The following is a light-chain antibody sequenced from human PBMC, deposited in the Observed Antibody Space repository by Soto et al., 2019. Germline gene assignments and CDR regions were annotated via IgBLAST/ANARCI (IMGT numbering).Light chain of an antibody. CDR2: EVS. J-gene: IGLJ1*01. V-gene: IGLV2-14*01. CDR1: SSDVGSYNY. Sequence: QSVLTQPASVSGSPGRSITISCTGTSSDVGSYNYVSWYQQHPGKAPKLIIYEVSDRPSGISSRFSGSKSGNTASLTISGLQTEDEADYYCSSYTSSSTLFGTGTKITVL. CDR3: SSYTSSSTL.